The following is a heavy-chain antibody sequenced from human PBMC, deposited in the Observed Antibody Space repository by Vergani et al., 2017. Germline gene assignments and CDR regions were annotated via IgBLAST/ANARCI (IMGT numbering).Heavy chain of an antibody. CDR1: GGSISSYY. CDR2: IYYSGST. J-gene: IGHJ3*02. Sequence: QVQLQESGPGLVKPSETLSLTCTVSGGSISSYYWSWIRQPPGKGLEWFGYIYYSGSTNYNPSLKSRVTISVDTSKNQFSLKLSSVTAADTAVYYCARDSIAAANPGYAFDIWGQGTMVTVSS. V-gene: IGHV4-59*01. D-gene: IGHD6-13*01. CDR3: ARDSIAAANPGYAFDI.